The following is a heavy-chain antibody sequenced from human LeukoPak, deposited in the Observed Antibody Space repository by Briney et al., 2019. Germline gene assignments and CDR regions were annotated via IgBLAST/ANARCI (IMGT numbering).Heavy chain of an antibody. CDR1: GYMFTGHY. V-gene: IGHV1-2*02. CDR2: INPNSGGT. Sequence: ASVKVSCKASGYMFTGHYMHWVRQAPGQGLEWMGWINPNSGGTNYAQKFQGRVTMTRDTSISTAYMELSRLRSDDTAVYYCAIEYSSSYNWFDPWGQGTLVTVSS. CDR3: AIEYSSSYNWFDP. J-gene: IGHJ5*02. D-gene: IGHD6-13*01.